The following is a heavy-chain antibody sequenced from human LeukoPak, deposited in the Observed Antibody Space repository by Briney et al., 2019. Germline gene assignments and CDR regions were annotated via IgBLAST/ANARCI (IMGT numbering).Heavy chain of an antibody. CDR2: ISYSGST. CDR3: TRAGLNDAFDI. CDR1: GGSINSY. J-gene: IGHJ3*02. V-gene: IGHV4-59*01. Sequence: SETLSLTCTVSGGSINSYWNWLRQPPGKGLEWIGYISYSGSTQYNPSLKSRVTMSIDTSKNQFSLKLSSVTAADTAVYYCTRAGLNDAFDIWGQGTMVTVSS.